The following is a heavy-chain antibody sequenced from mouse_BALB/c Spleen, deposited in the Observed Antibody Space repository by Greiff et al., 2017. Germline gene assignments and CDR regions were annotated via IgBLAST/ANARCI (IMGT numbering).Heavy chain of an antibody. CDR2: ISSGSSTI. J-gene: IGHJ4*01. V-gene: IGHV5-17*02. CDR1: GFTFSSFG. CDR3: ARGGALLRLRNAMDY. D-gene: IGHD1-2*01. Sequence: EVKLMESGGGLVQPGGSRKLSCAASGFTFSSFGMHWVRQAPEKGLEWVAYISSGSSTIYYADTVKGRFTISRDNPKNTLFLQMTSLRSEDTAMYYCARGGALLRLRNAMDYWGQGTSVTVAS.